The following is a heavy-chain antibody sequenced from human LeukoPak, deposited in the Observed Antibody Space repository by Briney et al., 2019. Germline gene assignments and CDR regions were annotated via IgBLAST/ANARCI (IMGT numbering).Heavy chain of an antibody. CDR1: GFTFSDYY. CDR3: ARDPHPDGSGSYEPDY. CDR2: ISSSGSTI. Sequence: GGSLRLSCAASGFTFSDYYMSWIRQAPGKGLEWVSYISSSGSTIYYADSVKGRFTISRDNAKNSLYLQVNSLRAEDTAVYYCARDPHPDGSGSYEPDYWGQGTLVTVSS. J-gene: IGHJ4*02. D-gene: IGHD3-10*01. V-gene: IGHV3-11*01.